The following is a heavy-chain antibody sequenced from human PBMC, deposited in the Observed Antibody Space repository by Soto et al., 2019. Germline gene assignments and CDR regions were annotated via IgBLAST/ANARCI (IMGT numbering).Heavy chain of an antibody. V-gene: IGHV3-53*01. Sequence: DVQLVESGGGLIQPGGSLRLSCAASGFTVYTNYMSWVRQAPGKGLEWVSIIYSGGNTYYADSVKGRFTISRDNSMNTLYLQTNSLRAEDTAVYYCARDWGGDAGLYWYFDVWGRGTLVTVSS. CDR1: GFTVYTNY. CDR3: ARDWGGDAGLYWYFDV. J-gene: IGHJ2*01. CDR2: IYSGGNT. D-gene: IGHD3-10*01.